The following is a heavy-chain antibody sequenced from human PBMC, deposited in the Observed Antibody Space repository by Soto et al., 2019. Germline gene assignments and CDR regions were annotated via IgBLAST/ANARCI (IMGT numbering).Heavy chain of an antibody. D-gene: IGHD2-21*01. CDR3: ARDLISAGVSAPTWFAY. Sequence: QVQLVESGGGVVQPGRSLRLSCAASGFTFSSYGMHWVRQAPGKGLEWVAVIWADGSNKYYADSVTGRFTISRDNSKKTVCLQMNRLNADDTAVYYGARDLISAGVSAPTWFAYWGQGTRVPVSP. V-gene: IGHV3-33*01. CDR2: IWADGSNK. CDR1: GFTFSSYG. J-gene: IGHJ4*02.